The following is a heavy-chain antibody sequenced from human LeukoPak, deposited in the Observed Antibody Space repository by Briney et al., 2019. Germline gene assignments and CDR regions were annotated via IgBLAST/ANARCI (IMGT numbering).Heavy chain of an antibody. D-gene: IGHD2-21*01. Sequence: ASVKVSCKASGSTFTSYGISWVRQAPGQGLEWMGWINPSSGGTSSAQKFQGRVTMTRDTSITTVYMEVRWLTSDDTAVYYCARADRLHGGPYLIGPWGQGTLVTVSS. V-gene: IGHV1-2*02. CDR3: ARADRLHGGPYLIGP. CDR2: INPSSGGT. J-gene: IGHJ5*02. CDR1: GSTFTSYG.